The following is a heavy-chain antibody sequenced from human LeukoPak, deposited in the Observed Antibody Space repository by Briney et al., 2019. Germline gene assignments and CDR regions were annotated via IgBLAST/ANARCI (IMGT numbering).Heavy chain of an antibody. D-gene: IGHD6-19*01. V-gene: IGHV3-9*01. J-gene: IGHJ4*02. CDR1: GFTFSSYE. Sequence: GGSLRLSCAASGFTFSSYEMNWVRQAPGKGLEWVSGISWNSGSIGYADSVKGRFTISRDNAKNSLYLQMNSLRAEDTAVYYCARDSVAVAGTSFDYWGQGTLVTVSS. CDR3: ARDSVAVAGTSFDY. CDR2: ISWNSGSI.